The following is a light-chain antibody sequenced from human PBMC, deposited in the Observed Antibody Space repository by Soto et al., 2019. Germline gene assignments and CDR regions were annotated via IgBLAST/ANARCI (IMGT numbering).Light chain of an antibody. CDR1: TSDVSIYNY. CDR3: CSYTSSTNYV. Sequence: QSVLTVPACVSVSPGQSITISCTGTTSDVSIYNYVSWYQQHPGKAPKLMIYGVSNRPSGVSNRFSGAKSGHTASLTISGLQVEDEADYYCCSYTSSTNYVFGPGTKVTVL. J-gene: IGLJ1*01. V-gene: IGLV2-14*01. CDR2: GVS.